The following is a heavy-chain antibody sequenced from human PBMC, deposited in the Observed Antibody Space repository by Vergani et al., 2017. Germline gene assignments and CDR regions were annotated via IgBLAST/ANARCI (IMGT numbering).Heavy chain of an antibody. CDR3: AKNPGISTTRHYYAMDV. J-gene: IGHJ6*02. Sequence: LEESGGGSVKPGGSLRLSCAASGFKFSDHYMSWIRQAPGKGLEWVSHISPGASTVSYTDSVTGRFTVSSDNDNNSLTLDMTTLRVEDTAVSYCAKNPGISTTRHYYAMDVWGQGTTVTVSS. V-gene: IGHV3-11*04. CDR1: GFKFSDHY. D-gene: IGHD1-1*01. CDR2: ISPGASTV.